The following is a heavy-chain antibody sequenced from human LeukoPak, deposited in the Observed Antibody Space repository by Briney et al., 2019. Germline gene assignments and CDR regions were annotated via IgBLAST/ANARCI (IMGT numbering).Heavy chain of an antibody. V-gene: IGHV4-30-4*02. D-gene: IGHD1-14*01. CDR1: GGSISSGDYY. Sequence: SETLSLTCTVSGGSISSGDYYWSWIRQPPGKGLEWIGYIYYSGSTYYNPSLKSRVTISVDTSKNQFSLKMSAVTAADATVYYCARGGEPTDYWGQGTLVTVSS. CDR2: IYYSGST. J-gene: IGHJ4*02. CDR3: ARGGEPTDY.